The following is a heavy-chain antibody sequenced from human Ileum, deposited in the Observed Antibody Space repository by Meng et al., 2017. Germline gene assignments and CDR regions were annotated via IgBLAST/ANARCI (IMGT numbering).Heavy chain of an antibody. J-gene: IGHJ1*01. Sequence: QVQLQQWGAGLLKPSETLSLTCVVYGGSFSANYWTWIRQPPGKGLEWIGEINHNGNTNYKPSLKSRVTISVDTSKKQFSLRLSSVTAADTGVYYCARPAGYSSDWYKYFQHWGQGTLVTVSS. CDR2: INHNGNT. CDR1: GGSFSANY. CDR3: ARPAGYSSDWYKYFQH. V-gene: IGHV4-34*01. D-gene: IGHD6-13*01.